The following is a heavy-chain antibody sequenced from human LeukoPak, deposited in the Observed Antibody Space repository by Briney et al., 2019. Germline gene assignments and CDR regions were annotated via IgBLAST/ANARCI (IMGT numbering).Heavy chain of an antibody. V-gene: IGHV4-39*07. J-gene: IGHJ4*02. CDR1: GGSISSSSYY. CDR2: IYYSGST. CDR3: RAVAGYFDY. Sequence: SETLSLTCTVSGGSISSSSYYWGWIRQPPGKGLEWIGSIYYSGSTYYNPSLKSRVTISVDTSKNQFSLKLSSVTAADTAVYYCRAVAGYFDYWGQGTLVTVSS. D-gene: IGHD6-19*01.